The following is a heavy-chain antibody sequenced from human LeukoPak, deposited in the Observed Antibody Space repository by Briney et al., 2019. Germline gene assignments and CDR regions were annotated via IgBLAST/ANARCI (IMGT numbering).Heavy chain of an antibody. CDR2: VSTSNGDT. D-gene: IGHD5-18*01. CDR1: GYNFNRYT. V-gene: IGHV1-18*01. J-gene: IGHJ4*02. CDR3: ARVSDASMVTPGFDS. Sequence: ASVKVSCKTSGYNFNRYTITWVRQATGQGLEWMGWVSTSNGDTNYAENFQGRLTMTTETVTKTAYMELRRLRSGDTAIYFCARVSDASMVTPGFDSWGQGTLVTVSS.